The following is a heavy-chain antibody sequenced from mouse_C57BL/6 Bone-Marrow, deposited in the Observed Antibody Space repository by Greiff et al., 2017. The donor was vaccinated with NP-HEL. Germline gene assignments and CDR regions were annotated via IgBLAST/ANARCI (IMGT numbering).Heavy chain of an antibody. V-gene: IGHV5-4*01. CDR3: ATYYPY. D-gene: IGHD1-1*01. Sequence: DVHLVESGGGLVKPGGSLKLSCAASGFTFSSYAMSWVRQTPEKRLEWVATISDGGSYTYYPDNVKGRFTISRDNAKNNLYLQMSHLKSEDTAMYYCATYYPYWGQGTLVTVSA. J-gene: IGHJ3*01. CDR1: GFTFSSYA. CDR2: ISDGGSYT.